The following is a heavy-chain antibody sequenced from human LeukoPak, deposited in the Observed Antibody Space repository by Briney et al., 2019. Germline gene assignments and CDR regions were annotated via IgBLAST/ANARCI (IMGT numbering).Heavy chain of an antibody. D-gene: IGHD6-13*01. CDR1: GGSFSGYY. J-gene: IGHJ6*03. Sequence: SETLSLTCAVYGGSFSGYYWSRIRQPPGKGLEWIGEINHSGSTNYNPSLKSRVTISVNTSKNQFSLKLSSVTAADTAVYYCARGIRSYSSSWYYYYYYMDVWGKGTTVTVSS. V-gene: IGHV4-34*01. CDR2: INHSGST. CDR3: ARGIRSYSSSWYYYYYYMDV.